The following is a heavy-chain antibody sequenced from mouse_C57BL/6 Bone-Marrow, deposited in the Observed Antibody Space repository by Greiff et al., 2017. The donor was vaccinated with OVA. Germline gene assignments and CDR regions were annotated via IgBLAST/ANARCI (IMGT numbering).Heavy chain of an antibody. CDR1: GYSITSGYY. CDR3: ATMITDYFDY. J-gene: IGHJ2*01. Sequence: EVQVVESGPGLVKPSQSLSLTCSVTGYSITSGYYWNWIRQFPGNKLEWMGYISYDGSNNYNPSLKNRISITRDTSKNQFFLKLNSVTTEDTATYYCATMITDYFDYWGQGTTLTVSS. CDR2: ISYDGSN. D-gene: IGHD2-4*01. V-gene: IGHV3-6*01.